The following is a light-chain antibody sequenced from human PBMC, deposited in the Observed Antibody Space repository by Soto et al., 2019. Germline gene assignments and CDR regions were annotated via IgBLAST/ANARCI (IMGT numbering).Light chain of an antibody. CDR1: QDINNY. J-gene: IGKJ2*02. Sequence: DIQMTQSPSSLSASVHDRVTITCQASQDINNYLIWYQHKPGTAPKLLIYDESTLGTGVSSRFSGGGSGKNCTFTISSLQPEDIATYYCQQFDSVPCTFGQGTKLELK. CDR2: DES. V-gene: IGKV1-33*01. CDR3: QQFDSVPCT.